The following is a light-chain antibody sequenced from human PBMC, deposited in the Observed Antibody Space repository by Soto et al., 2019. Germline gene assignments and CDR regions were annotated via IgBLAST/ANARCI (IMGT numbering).Light chain of an antibody. Sequence: QSVLTQPRSVPGSPGQSVTISCTGTSSDVGGYNYVSWYQQHPGKAPKLMIYDVSKRPSGVPDRFSGSKSGNTASLTISGLQAEDAADYYCCSYAGSYRYVFGTGTKVTVL. CDR3: CSYAGSYRYV. J-gene: IGLJ1*01. CDR1: SSDVGGYNY. V-gene: IGLV2-11*01. CDR2: DVS.